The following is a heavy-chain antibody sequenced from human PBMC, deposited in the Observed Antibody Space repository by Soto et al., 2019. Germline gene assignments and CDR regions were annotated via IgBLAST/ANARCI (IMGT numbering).Heavy chain of an antibody. CDR2: ILSSDEK. V-gene: IGHV2-26*01. CDR3: ARMLAVNYYYYYVDV. Sequence: QVTLKESGPVLVKPTETLTLTCTVSGFSLRNARMGVSWIRQPPGQALDWLAHILSSDEKSYNTSLKGRLTLSQDTSTIQVVLTRTNMDPVDTATYFCARMLAVNYYYYYVDVWGEGTTVTVSS. CDR1: GFSLRNARMG. D-gene: IGHD3-22*01. J-gene: IGHJ6*03.